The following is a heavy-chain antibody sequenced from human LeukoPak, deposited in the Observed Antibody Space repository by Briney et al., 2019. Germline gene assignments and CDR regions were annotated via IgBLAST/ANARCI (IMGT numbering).Heavy chain of an antibody. D-gene: IGHD3-16*01. CDR3: SSFGGYYYYYMDV. V-gene: IGHV3-73*01. CDR2: IRSKANSYAT. J-gene: IGHJ6*03. Sequence: GGSLRLSCAASGFTFSGSAMHWVRQASGKGLEWVGRIRSKANSYATAYAASVKGRFTISSDDSKNTANLQMNSLKNEDTAVYYCSSFGGYYYYYMDVWGKGTTVTVSS. CDR1: GFTFSGSA.